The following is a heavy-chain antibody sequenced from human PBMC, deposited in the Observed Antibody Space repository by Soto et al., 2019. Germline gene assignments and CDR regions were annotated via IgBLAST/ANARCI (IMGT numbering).Heavy chain of an antibody. CDR3: ARGFQSSFGY. J-gene: IGHJ4*02. Sequence: VGSLILSCAASGFTVSNSYMSWVRQAPGKGLEWVSVIYSGGSTYYADSVKGRFTISRDSSKNTLYLQMNSLRAEDTAVYYCARGFQSSFGYWGQGTLVTVSS. CDR2: IYSGGST. V-gene: IGHV3-53*01. CDR1: GFTVSNSY. D-gene: IGHD2-21*01.